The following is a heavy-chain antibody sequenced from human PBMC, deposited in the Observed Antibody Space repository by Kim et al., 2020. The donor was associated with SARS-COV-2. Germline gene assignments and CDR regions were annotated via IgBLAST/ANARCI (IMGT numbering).Heavy chain of an antibody. D-gene: IGHD3-10*01. CDR1: GGSISSYY. Sequence: SETLSLTCTVSGGSISSYYWSWIRQPPGKGLEWIGYIYYSGSTNYNPSLKSRVPISVDTSKNQFSLKLSSVTAADTAVYYCARGGIAMVRGVSYYFDYWGQGTLVTVSS. CDR3: ARGGIAMVRGVSYYFDY. V-gene: IGHV4-59*08. CDR2: IYYSGST. J-gene: IGHJ4*02.